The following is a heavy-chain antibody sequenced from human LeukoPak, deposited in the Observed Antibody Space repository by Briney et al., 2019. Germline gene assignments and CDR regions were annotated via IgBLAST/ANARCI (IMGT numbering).Heavy chain of an antibody. V-gene: IGHV3-33*01. CDR3: ARSRSTYYYGMDV. CDR2: IWYDGTDK. CDR1: GFTFSSYG. Sequence: PGRSLILTCAASGFTFSSYGMHWVRQGPGKGLEWVTFIWYDGTDKNYADSVKGRLTISRDNSKNTLYLQMNSLRAEDTAVYYCARSRSTYYYGMDVWGQGTTVTVSS. J-gene: IGHJ6*02.